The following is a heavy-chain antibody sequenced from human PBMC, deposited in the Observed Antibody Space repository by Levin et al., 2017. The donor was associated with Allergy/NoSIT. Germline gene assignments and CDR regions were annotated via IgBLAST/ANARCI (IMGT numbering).Heavy chain of an antibody. Sequence: GGSLRLSCAASGFTFSSYSMNWVRQAPGKGLEWVSCISTSSYTHYADSVKGRFTSSKGNAKNSLYLHMNSLRAEDTAVYCCGREYSSTNGTAFDIWGQGTMVTVSS. CDR2: ISTSSYT. J-gene: IGHJ3*02. CDR1: GFTFSSYS. V-gene: IGHV3-21*01. D-gene: IGHD6-13*01. CDR3: GREYSSTNGTAFDI.